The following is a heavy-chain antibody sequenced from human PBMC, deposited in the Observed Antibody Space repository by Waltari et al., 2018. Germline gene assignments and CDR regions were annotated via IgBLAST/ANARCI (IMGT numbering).Heavy chain of an antibody. CDR3: ARDLRGYSGYDPYFDY. CDR1: GFTFSSYW. Sequence: EVQLLESGGGLVQPGGSLSLSCAASGFTFSSYWMHWARQAPGKGLVWVSRINSDGSSTSYADSVKGRFTISRDNAKNTLYLQMNSLGAEDTAVYYCARDLRGYSGYDPYFDYWGQGTLVTVSS. CDR2: INSDGSST. D-gene: IGHD5-12*01. V-gene: IGHV3-74*01. J-gene: IGHJ4*02.